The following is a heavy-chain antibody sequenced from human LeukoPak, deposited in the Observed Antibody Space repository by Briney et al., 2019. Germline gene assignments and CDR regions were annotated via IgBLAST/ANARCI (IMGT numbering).Heavy chain of an antibody. D-gene: IGHD3-22*01. Sequence: GASVKVSCKASGGTFSSYAISWVRQAPGQGLEWMGGIIPIFGTANSAQKFQGRVTITADESTSTAYMELSSLRSEDTAVYYCARGPWDSSGYHPTWLDYWGQGTLVTVSS. CDR2: IIPIFGTA. CDR1: GGTFSSYA. CDR3: ARGPWDSSGYHPTWLDY. V-gene: IGHV1-69*13. J-gene: IGHJ4*02.